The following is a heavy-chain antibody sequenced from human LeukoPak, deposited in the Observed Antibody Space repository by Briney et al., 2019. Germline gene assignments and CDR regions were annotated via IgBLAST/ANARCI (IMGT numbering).Heavy chain of an antibody. CDR1: GYTFTDYY. J-gene: IGHJ4*02. D-gene: IGHD2-2*01. Sequence: VASVKVSCKASGYTFTDYYTHWVRQAPGQGFEWMGWINPNDGDTNYAQKFQGRVTMTRDTSISTAHMEVSRLRSDDTAVYYCARANFLYCSSTTCLFDYWGQGTLVTVSS. CDR2: INPNDGDT. V-gene: IGHV1-2*02. CDR3: ARANFLYCSSTTCLFDY.